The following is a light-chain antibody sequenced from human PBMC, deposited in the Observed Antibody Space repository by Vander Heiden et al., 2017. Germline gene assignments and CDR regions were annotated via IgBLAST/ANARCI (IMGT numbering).Light chain of an antibody. V-gene: IGLV3-1*01. CDR3: HAWDSSVLSV. CDR1: QLGDQL. CDR2: QAG. J-gene: IGLJ1*01. Sequence: SYQFTQPPSASVPPGQAATITCSGQQLGDQLVSWYQHKSAQSPVLFMYQAGRRSSVLPHRFAASHCGDTATLTIGDIHAMDEADYYCHAWDSSVLSVFGSGTKVTVL.